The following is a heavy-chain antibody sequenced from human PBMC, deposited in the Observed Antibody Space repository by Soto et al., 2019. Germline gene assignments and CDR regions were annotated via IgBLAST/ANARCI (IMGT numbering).Heavy chain of an antibody. V-gene: IGHV5-51*01. Sequence: PGESLKISCKGSGYNFITNWIGWVRQMPGKGLEWMGIIYPGDSDTKYSPSFRGQVTMSVDKSTGTAYLQWNSLKASDTAIYYCARHQGSPGYYYGMDVWGQGTTVTVSS. CDR3: ARHQGSPGYYYGMDV. CDR1: GYNFITNW. J-gene: IGHJ6*02. CDR2: IYPGDSDT. D-gene: IGHD6-13*01.